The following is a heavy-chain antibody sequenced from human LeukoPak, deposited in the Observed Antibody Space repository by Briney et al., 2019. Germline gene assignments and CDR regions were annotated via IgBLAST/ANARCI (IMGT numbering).Heavy chain of an antibody. J-gene: IGHJ6*04. CDR2: ISGSGGST. CDR3: AELGITMIGGV. Sequence: GGSLRLSCAASGFTFSSYAMSWVHQAPGKGLEWVSAISGSGGSTYYADSVKGRFTISRDNSKNSLYLQMNILRAEDTAVYYCAELGITMIGGVWGKGTTVTISS. V-gene: IGHV3-23*01. CDR1: GFTFSSYA. D-gene: IGHD3-10*02.